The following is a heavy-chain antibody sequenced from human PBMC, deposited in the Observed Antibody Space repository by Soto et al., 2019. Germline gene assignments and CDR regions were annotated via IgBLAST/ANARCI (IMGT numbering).Heavy chain of an antibody. V-gene: IGHV1-69*13. D-gene: IGHD4-17*01. CDR1: GGTFSRYA. CDR2: FIPIYGTR. Sequence: SVKVSCKASGGTFSRYAISWVRRAPGQGLEWIGGFIPIYGTRNYAQKFQGRVTITADESTSTAYMELSSLRSGDTAVYYCARAERPYGDYDNYYYAMDVWDQGTSVTVSS. J-gene: IGHJ6*02. CDR3: ARAERPYGDYDNYYYAMDV.